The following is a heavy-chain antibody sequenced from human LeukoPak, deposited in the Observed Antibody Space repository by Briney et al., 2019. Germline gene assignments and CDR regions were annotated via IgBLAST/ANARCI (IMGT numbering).Heavy chain of an antibody. J-gene: IGHJ6*03. CDR3: ARDWTEYDYYYYMDV. CDR1: GYTFTSYD. V-gene: IGHV1-8*03. D-gene: IGHD3/OR15-3a*01. CDR2: MNPNSANT. Sequence: GASVKVSCKASGYTFTSYDINWVRQATGQGLEWMGWMNPNSANTGYAQKFQGRVTITRNTSISTTYMELSSLRFEDTAVYYCARDWTEYDYYYYMDVWGKGTTVAVSS.